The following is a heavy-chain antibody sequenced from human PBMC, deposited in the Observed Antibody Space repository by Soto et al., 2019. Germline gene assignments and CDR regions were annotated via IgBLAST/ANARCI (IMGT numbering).Heavy chain of an antibody. CDR2: IWYDGSNK. D-gene: IGHD1-26*01. CDR1: GFTFSSYG. J-gene: IGHJ3*02. Sequence: LRLSCAASGFTFSSYGMHWVRQAPGKGLEWVAVIWYDGSNKYYADSVKGRFTISRDNSKNTLYLQMNSLRAEDTAVYYCARVGANHDAFDIWGQGTMVTVSS. CDR3: ARVGANHDAFDI. V-gene: IGHV3-33*01.